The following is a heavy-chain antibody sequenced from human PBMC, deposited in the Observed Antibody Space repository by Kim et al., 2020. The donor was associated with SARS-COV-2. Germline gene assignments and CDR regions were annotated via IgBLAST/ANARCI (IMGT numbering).Heavy chain of an antibody. J-gene: IGHJ4*02. CDR3: ARCGGLVGYSSGWNDY. V-gene: IGHV4-61*02. D-gene: IGHD6-19*01. Sequence: SETLSLTCTVSGGSISSGSYYWSWIRQPAGKGLEWIGRIYTSGSTNYNLSLKSRVTISVDTSKNQFSLQLSSVTAADTAVYYCARCGGLVGYSSGWNDYWGQGTLVTVSS. CDR2: IYTSGST. CDR1: GGSISSGSYY.